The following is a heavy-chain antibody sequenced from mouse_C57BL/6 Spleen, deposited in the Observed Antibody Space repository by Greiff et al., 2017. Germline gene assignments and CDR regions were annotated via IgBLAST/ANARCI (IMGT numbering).Heavy chain of an antibody. Sequence: LVKPGASVKMSCKASGYTFTDYNMHWVKQSHGKSLEWIGYINPNNGGTSYNQKFKGKATLTVNKSSSTAYMELRSLTSEDSAVYYCARLGTTVVATADYWGQGTTLTVSS. D-gene: IGHD1-1*01. V-gene: IGHV1-22*01. CDR3: ARLGTTVVATADY. CDR1: GYTFTDYN. J-gene: IGHJ2*01. CDR2: INPNNGGT.